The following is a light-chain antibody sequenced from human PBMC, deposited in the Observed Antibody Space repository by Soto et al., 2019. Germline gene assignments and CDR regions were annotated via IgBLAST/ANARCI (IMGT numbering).Light chain of an antibody. V-gene: IGLV1-40*01. CDR2: VNN. CDR1: SSNIGAGYD. CDR3: QSYDGSLRGV. J-gene: IGLJ1*01. Sequence: QSVLTQPPSVSGSPGYMVTISCTGNSSNIGAGYDVHWYQHLPGTAPKLLIYVNNNRPSGVPDRFSGSKSGTSASLAITGLQAEDEADYYCQSYDGSLRGVFGTGTKVTVL.